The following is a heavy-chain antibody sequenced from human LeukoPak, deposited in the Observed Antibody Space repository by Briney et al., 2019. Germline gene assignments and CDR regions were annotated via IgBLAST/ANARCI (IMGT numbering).Heavy chain of an antibody. J-gene: IGHJ4*02. CDR2: VSDNGGST. D-gene: IGHD6-13*01. V-gene: IGHV3-64*01. Sequence: PGGSLRLSCVASGFTFSTYAMHWVRQAPGKGLDYVSAVSDNGGSTYYAHAVKARFTISRDNSKNTLYLQMGSRRPEDMAVYYCARGPQGYSSSAYYFDYWGQGALVTVSS. CDR3: ARGPQGYSSSAYYFDY. CDR1: GFTFSTYA.